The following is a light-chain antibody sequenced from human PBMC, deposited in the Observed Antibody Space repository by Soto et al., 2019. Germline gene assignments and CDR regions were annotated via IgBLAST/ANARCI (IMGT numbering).Light chain of an antibody. CDR2: EVT. J-gene: IGLJ2*01. V-gene: IGLV2-14*01. CDR1: RDDIGAYDY. Sequence: QSVLTQPASVSGSPGQSITISCAGTRDDIGAYDYVSWYQQHPGNAPKLLVYEVTNRPSGVSDRFSGSKSGNTASLTISGLQAEDEADYYCNSYKNSSAVVFGGGTKVTVL. CDR3: NSYKNSSAVV.